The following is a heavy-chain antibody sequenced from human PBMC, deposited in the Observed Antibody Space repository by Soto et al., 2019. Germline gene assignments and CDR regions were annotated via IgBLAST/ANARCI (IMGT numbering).Heavy chain of an antibody. CDR2: IIPIFGTA. V-gene: IGHV1-69*12. Sequence: QVQLVQSGAEVKKPGSSVKVSCKASGGTFSSYAISWVRQAPGQGLEWMGGIIPIFGTANYAQKFQGRVTITADESTSTAYMDLSSLRSEDTAVYYCARGGWGNDNGANYYGMDVWGRGTTVTVSS. CDR1: GGTFSSYA. CDR3: ARGGWGNDNGANYYGMDV. D-gene: IGHD4-17*01. J-gene: IGHJ6*02.